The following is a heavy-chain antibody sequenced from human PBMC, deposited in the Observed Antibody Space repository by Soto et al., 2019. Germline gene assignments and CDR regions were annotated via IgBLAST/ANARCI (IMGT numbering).Heavy chain of an antibody. J-gene: IGHJ4*02. Sequence: QLQLQESGPGRVKPSETLSLTCSVSRGYITSSSYSWGWIRQSPGTGLQWNGSMSHTGSTFYNPSLKGRVAISVATSKTQISLKLSSVTAADTGTYYCARGLRWTRAFDFWGQGTLVAVSS. V-gene: IGHV4-39*01. CDR3: ARGLRWTRAFDF. CDR2: MSHTGST. D-gene: IGHD4-17*01. CDR1: RGYITSSSYS.